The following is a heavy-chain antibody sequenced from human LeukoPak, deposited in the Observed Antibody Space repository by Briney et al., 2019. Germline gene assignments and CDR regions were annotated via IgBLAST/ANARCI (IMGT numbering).Heavy chain of an antibody. D-gene: IGHD3-9*01. J-gene: IGHJ3*01. V-gene: IGHV4-38-2*01. CDR1: GYSMSRGYF. Sequence: SETLSLTCGVSGYSMSRGYFWGWIRQPPGKRPEWIASIFHNGRTCYSPSLKSRVTIALDTSKSQFSLKLASVTAADTAVYYCAADVLRYFDWPYGFHVWGQGTTVTVSS. CDR2: IFHNGRT. CDR3: AADVLRYFDWPYGFHV.